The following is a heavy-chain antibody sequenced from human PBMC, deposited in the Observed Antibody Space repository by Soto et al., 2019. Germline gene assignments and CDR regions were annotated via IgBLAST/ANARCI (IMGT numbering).Heavy chain of an antibody. V-gene: IGHV3-74*01. CDR2: IDHHGTDT. Sequence: EVQVVESGGGLVQPGGSLRLSCAASGFTFTNYWMHWVRQAPGEGLVWVSRIDHHGTDTSYADFVKGRFSISRDNVKNTVSLQMNSLRVEDTAIYYCGTVFEKWGQGTMVTVSS. J-gene: IGHJ3*02. D-gene: IGHD4-17*01. CDR1: GFTFTNYW. CDR3: GTVFEK.